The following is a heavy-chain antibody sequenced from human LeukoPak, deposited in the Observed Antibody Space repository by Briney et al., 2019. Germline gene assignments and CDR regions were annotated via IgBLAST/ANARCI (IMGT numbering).Heavy chain of an antibody. CDR1: GDSISSYY. Sequence: PSETLSLTCTVSGDSISSYYWSWIRPPPRKGLEWIGYIHDSGSTNYNPSLKSRVTISVDTSKNQFSLKLSSVTAADTAVYYCARGGYYYDSSGFYYWYFDLWGRGTLVTVSS. J-gene: IGHJ2*01. CDR3: ARGGYYYDSSGFYYWYFDL. V-gene: IGHV4-59*01. CDR2: IHDSGST. D-gene: IGHD3-22*01.